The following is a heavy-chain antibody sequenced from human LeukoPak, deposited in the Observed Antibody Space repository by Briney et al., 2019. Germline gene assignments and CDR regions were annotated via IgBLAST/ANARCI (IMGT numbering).Heavy chain of an antibody. CDR1: GFTFSGSA. Sequence: PAGSLRLSCAASGFTFSGSAMHWVRQASGKGLEWVGRIRSKANSYATAYAASVKGRFTISRDDSKNTAYLQMNSLKTEDTAVYYCTRSGSYYPYYFDYWGQGTLVTVSS. V-gene: IGHV3-73*01. CDR2: IRSKANSYAT. J-gene: IGHJ4*02. D-gene: IGHD1-26*01. CDR3: TRSGSYYPYYFDY.